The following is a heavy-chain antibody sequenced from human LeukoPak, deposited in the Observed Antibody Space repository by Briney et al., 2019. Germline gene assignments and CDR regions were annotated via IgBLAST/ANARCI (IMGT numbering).Heavy chain of an antibody. J-gene: IGHJ4*02. V-gene: IGHV4-31*03. D-gene: IGHD2-2*01. CDR3: ATHCSSTSCYSTRFDY. CDR1: GGSISSGGYY. Sequence: SETLSLTCTVSGGSISSGGYYWSWIRQHPGKGLEWIGYIYYSGSTYYNPSLKSRVTISVDTSKNQFSLKLSSVTAADTAVYYCATHCSSTSCYSTRFDYWGQGTLVTVSS. CDR2: IYYSGST.